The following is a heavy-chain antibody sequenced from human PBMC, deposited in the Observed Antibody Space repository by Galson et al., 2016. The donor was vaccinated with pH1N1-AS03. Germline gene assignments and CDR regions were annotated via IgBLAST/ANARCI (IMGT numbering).Heavy chain of an antibody. Sequence: SETLSLTCTVSGGSLSTYYWSWIRQPAGKALEWIGRVSTTGDTNYNPSLKNRVTMSVDTSKNQFSLKLNSVIAADTAVYYCAGADGIVHYWGQGTLVTVSS. CDR3: AGADGIVHY. V-gene: IGHV4-4*07. CDR1: GGSLSTYY. J-gene: IGHJ4*02. D-gene: IGHD3-16*02. CDR2: VSTTGDT.